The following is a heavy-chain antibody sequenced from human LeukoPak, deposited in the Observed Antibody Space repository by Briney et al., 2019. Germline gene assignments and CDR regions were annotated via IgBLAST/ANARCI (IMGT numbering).Heavy chain of an antibody. V-gene: IGHV4-59*01. Sequence: PSETLSLTCTASGGSISSYAMSWIRQPPGKGLEWIWSICYTRSSNYNPYLEKRVTISADTSKNQFSLKLSSVTVADTAVYYCAGVTYSDVLTGYYGDGYFDYWGQGTLVTVSS. CDR1: GGSISSYA. CDR3: AGVTYSDVLTGYYGDGYFDY. D-gene: IGHD3-9*01. J-gene: IGHJ4*02. CDR2: ICYTRSS.